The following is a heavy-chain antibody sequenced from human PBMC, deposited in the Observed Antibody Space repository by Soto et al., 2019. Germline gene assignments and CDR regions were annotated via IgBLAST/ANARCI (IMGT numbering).Heavy chain of an antibody. CDR2: LYSGGRT. Sequence: EVQLVETGGGLVQPGGSLRLSCAACGLTVSTNYMAWVRQAPGKGLEWVSILYSGGRTYYAESVRGRFTISRDDSRNTLYLQMHSLTAEDTAVYYCARVVSYEGADHWGQGALVTMSS. D-gene: IGHD2-21*01. CDR1: GLTVSTNY. J-gene: IGHJ4*02. CDR3: ARVVSYEGADH. V-gene: IGHV3-53*02.